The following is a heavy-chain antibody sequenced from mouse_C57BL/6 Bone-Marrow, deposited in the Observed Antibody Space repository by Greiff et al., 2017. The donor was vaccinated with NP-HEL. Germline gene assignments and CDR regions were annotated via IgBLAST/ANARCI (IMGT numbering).Heavy chain of an antibody. V-gene: IGHV1-54*01. CDR3: ARGGTVVGFDY. D-gene: IGHD1-1*01. CDR1: GYAFTNYL. CDR2: INPGSGGT. J-gene: IGHJ2*01. Sequence: VQLQQSGAELVRPGTSVNVSCKASGYAFTNYLIEWVKQRPGQGLEWIGVINPGSGGTNYNEKFKGKATLTADKSSSTAYMQLSSLTSEDSAVYFCARGGTVVGFDYWGQGTTLTVSS.